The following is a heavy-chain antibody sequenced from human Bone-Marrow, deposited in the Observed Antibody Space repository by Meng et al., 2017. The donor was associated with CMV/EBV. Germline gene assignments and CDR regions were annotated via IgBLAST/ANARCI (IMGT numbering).Heavy chain of an antibody. V-gene: IGHV4-34*01. CDR2: INHSGST. J-gene: IGHJ3*02. CDR3: AREGGATYFPSGTFDI. D-gene: IGHD1-26*01. Sequence: SETLSLTCAVYGGSFSGYYYNWFRQAPGKGLEWIGEINHSGSTNYNPSLKSRVTISVDKSKNQFSLRLTSVTAADTAVYFCAREGGATYFPSGTFDIWGQGTMVTVSS. CDR1: GGSFSGYY.